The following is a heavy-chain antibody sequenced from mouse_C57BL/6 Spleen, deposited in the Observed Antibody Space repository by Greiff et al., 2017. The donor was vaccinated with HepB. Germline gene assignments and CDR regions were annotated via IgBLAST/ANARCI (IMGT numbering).Heavy chain of an antibody. Sequence: VQLQQSGAELAKPGASVKLSCKASGYTFTSYWMHWVKQRPGQGLEWIGYINPSSGYTKYNQKFKDKATLTADKSSSTAYMQLSSLTYEDAAVYYCARSADYDEDAMDYWGQGTSVTVSA. CDR1: GYTFTSYW. CDR2: INPSSGYT. D-gene: IGHD2-4*01. CDR3: ARSADYDEDAMDY. J-gene: IGHJ4*01. V-gene: IGHV1-7*01.